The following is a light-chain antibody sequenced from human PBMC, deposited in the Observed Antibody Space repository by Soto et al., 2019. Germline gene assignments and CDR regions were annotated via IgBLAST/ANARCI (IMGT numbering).Light chain of an antibody. CDR3: TSYTSTSTYV. Sequence: LTQPASVSGPPGQSITISCTGTSSDVGAYNYVSWYQHHPGKAPRLVIYDVTNRPSGISDRFSGSKSGNTASLTISGLLAEDEADYYCTSYTSTSTYVFGTGTKVT. J-gene: IGLJ1*01. V-gene: IGLV2-14*01. CDR2: DVT. CDR1: SSDVGAYNY.